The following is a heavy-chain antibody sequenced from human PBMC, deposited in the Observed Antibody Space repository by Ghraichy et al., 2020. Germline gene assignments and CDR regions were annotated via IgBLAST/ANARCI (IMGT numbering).Heavy chain of an antibody. V-gene: IGHV3-48*03. D-gene: IGHD6-13*01. J-gene: IGHJ4*02. CDR1: GFTFTTYE. CDR3: ARGTFDYSREDHGGAFDY. CDR2: IAGSRDTI. Sequence: GESLNISCAASGFTFTTYEMNWVRQSPGKGLEWISYIAGSRDTIYYADSVKGRFTISRDKDSLFLQMNSLRAEDTATYYCARGTFDYSREDHGGAFDYWAQGTLVTVAS.